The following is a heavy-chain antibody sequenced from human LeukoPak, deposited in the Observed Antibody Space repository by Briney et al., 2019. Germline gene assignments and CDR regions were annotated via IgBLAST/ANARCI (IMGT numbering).Heavy chain of an antibody. CDR3: VRDSAYSPDY. D-gene: IGHD5-12*01. V-gene: IGHV1-18*03. CDR2: IRGNNDNT. J-gene: IGHJ4*02. Sequence: ASVKVSCKASGYTFTSNDINWVRQAPGQGLEWMAWIRGNNDNTKYAQKFQGRVTLTTDTSTSTAYMELRGLTSDDMAVYYCVRDSAYSPDYWGQGTLVTVSS. CDR1: GYTFTSND.